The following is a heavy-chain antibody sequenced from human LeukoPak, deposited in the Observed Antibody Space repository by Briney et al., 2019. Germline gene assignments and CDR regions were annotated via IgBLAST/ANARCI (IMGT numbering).Heavy chain of an antibody. D-gene: IGHD2-2*01. CDR3: ARGHGVVAASDDAFDI. Sequence: GGSLRLSCAASGFTFSSYSMNWVRQAPGKGLEWVSSISTSSIYIYYADSMKGRFTISRDNAKKSLYLQMNSLRAEDTAVYYCARGHGVVAASDDAFDIWGQGTMVTVSS. CDR1: GFTFSSYS. J-gene: IGHJ3*02. V-gene: IGHV3-21*01. CDR2: ISTSSIYI.